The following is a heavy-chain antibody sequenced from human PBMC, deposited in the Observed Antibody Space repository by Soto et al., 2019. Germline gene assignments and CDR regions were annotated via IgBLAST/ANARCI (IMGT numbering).Heavy chain of an antibody. J-gene: IGHJ6*02. CDR3: ATLPRLDGMDV. CDR1: GGSISPFY. D-gene: IGHD6-25*01. V-gene: IGHV4-59*08. Sequence: SETLSLTCTVSGGSISPFYWSWVRQPPGKGLEWIGYLYYSGNTNYNPSLKSRVTISVDASKNQVSLKLSSVTAADTAVYFCATLPRLDGMDVWGQGTTVTVSS. CDR2: LYYSGNT.